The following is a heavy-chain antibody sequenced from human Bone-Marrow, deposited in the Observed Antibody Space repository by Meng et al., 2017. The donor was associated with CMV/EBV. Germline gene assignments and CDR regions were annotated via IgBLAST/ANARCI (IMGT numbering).Heavy chain of an antibody. D-gene: IGHD5-18*01. V-gene: IGHV1-8*03. CDR2: MNPNSGNT. Sequence: ASVKVSCKASGYTFSTYYMHWVRQATGQGLEWMGWMNPNSGNTGYAQKFQGRVTITRNTSISTAYMELSSLRSDDTAVYYCATTDSYGYWFDPWGQGTLVTVSS. CDR1: GYTFSTYY. J-gene: IGHJ5*02. CDR3: ATTDSYGYWFDP.